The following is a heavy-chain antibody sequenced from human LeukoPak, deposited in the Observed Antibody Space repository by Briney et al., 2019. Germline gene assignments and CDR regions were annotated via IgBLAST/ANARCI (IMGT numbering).Heavy chain of an antibody. J-gene: IGHJ6*02. D-gene: IGHD2-2*02. Sequence: GGSLRLSCAASGFTFDDYATHWVRQAPGKGLEWVSGISWNSGSIGYADSVKGRFTISRDNAKNSLYLQMNSLRAEDTALYYCARNYCSSTSCYMDYYYGMDVWGQGTTVTVSS. CDR2: ISWNSGSI. CDR1: GFTFDDYA. CDR3: ARNYCSSTSCYMDYYYGMDV. V-gene: IGHV3-9*01.